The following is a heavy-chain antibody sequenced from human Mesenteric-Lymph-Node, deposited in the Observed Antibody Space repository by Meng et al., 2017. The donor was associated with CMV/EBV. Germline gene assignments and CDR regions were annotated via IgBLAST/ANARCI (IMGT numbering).Heavy chain of an antibody. Sequence: GESLKISCAASGFTFSSYWMSWVRQAPGKGLEWVANIKQDGSEKYYVDSVKGRFTISRDNAKNTLYLQMNSLRAEDTAVYYCATEPPVSQTSSPIRWGQGTLVTVSS. CDR1: GFTFSSYW. J-gene: IGHJ4*02. D-gene: IGHD6-13*01. CDR3: ATEPPVSQTSSPIR. CDR2: IKQDGSEK. V-gene: IGHV3-7*01.